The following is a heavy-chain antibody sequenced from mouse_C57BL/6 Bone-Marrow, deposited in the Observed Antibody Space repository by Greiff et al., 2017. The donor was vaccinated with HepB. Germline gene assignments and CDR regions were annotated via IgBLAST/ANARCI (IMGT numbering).Heavy chain of an antibody. V-gene: IGHV1-9*01. CDR2: ILPGSGST. CDR1: GYTFTGYW. Sequence: QVQLQQSGAELMKPGASVKLSCKATGYTFTGYWIEWVKQRPGHGLEWIGEILPGSGSTNYNEKFKGKATFTADTSSYTAYMQLSSLTTEDSAIYYCARGAVYYGSSYDWYFDVWGTGTTVTVSS. D-gene: IGHD1-1*01. J-gene: IGHJ1*03. CDR3: ARGAVYYGSSYDWYFDV.